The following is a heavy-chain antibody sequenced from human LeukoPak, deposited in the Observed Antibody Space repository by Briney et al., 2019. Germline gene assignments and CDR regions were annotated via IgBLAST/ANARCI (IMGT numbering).Heavy chain of an antibody. Sequence: GGSLRLSCAASGFTFSSYEMNWVRQAPGKGLEWVSYISSSGSTIYYADSVKGRFTISRDNAKNSLYLQMNSLRAEDTAVYYCARALGDGVRYFDWFRPFDAFDIWGQGTMVTVSS. V-gene: IGHV3-48*03. CDR3: ARALGDGVRYFDWFRPFDAFDI. D-gene: IGHD3-9*01. CDR2: ISSSGSTI. J-gene: IGHJ3*02. CDR1: GFTFSSYE.